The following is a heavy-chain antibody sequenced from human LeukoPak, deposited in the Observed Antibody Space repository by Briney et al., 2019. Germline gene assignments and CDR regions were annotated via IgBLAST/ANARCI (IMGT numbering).Heavy chain of an antibody. V-gene: IGHV4-4*02. CDR2: IYHSGST. Sequence: SGTLSLTCAVSGGSISSSNWWSWVRQPPGKGLEWIGEIYHSGSTNYNPSLKSRVTISVDKSKNQFSLKLSSVTAADTAAYYCARGLEDSSGYYYGIGDYWGQGTLVTVSS. D-gene: IGHD3-22*01. CDR3: ARGLEDSSGYYYGIGDY. CDR1: GGSISSSNW. J-gene: IGHJ4*02.